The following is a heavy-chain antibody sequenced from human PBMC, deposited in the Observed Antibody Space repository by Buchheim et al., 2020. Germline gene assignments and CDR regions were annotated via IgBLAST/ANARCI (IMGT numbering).Heavy chain of an antibody. Sequence: QVQLQQWGAGLLKPSETLSLTCAVYGGSFSGYYWSWIRQPPGKGLEWIGEINHSGSTNYNPSLKSRVTISVDTSKNQFSLKLSSVTAADTAVYYCATHRYYYGSGSYYKRWPYFDYWGQGTL. CDR3: ATHRYYYGSGSYYKRWPYFDY. D-gene: IGHD3-10*01. CDR2: INHSGST. CDR1: GGSFSGYY. V-gene: IGHV4-34*01. J-gene: IGHJ4*02.